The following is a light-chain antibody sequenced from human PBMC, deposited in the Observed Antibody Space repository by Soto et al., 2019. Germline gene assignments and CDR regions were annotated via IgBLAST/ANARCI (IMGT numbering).Light chain of an antibody. CDR2: DAS. CDR3: QQRTNWHLT. CDR1: RSGGRS. J-gene: IGKJ4*01. Sequence: ETVVTQSPATLSLSPGERATLSCRASRSGGRSLAWYQQKPGQAPRLLIYDASNRANGIPARFSGSRSGTDFTLTISSLEPEGFALYYCQQRTNWHLTFGGGTTVEIK. V-gene: IGKV3-11*01.